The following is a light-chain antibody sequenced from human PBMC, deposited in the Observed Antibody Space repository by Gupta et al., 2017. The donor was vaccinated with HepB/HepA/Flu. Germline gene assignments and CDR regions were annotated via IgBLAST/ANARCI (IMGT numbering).Light chain of an antibody. CDR1: SGSVSTNYF. CDR2: NTN. V-gene: IGLV8-61*01. Sequence: QSVVTQEPSFSVSLGGTVTLTCGLSSGSVSTNYFPSWYQQTPGHIPRTLIYNTNTRSSGVPRRFSGSILGNKAALTITGAQADDEAVYYCMLYVTSGTVAFGGGIKLSVL. J-gene: IGLJ2*01. CDR3: MLYVTSGTVA.